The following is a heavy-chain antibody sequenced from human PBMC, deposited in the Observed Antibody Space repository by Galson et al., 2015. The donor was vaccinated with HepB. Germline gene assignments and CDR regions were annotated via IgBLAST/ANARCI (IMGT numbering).Heavy chain of an antibody. D-gene: IGHD3-22*01. Sequence: SVKVSCKAFGYTFTGYYIHWVRQAPGQGPEWMGWINPNSGGTNYAQRFQGRVTMTRDPSTSTAYMELSRLRFDDTAVYYCARACSVTLIIVVSDFDSWGQGTLVTVSS. CDR2: INPNSGGT. CDR1: GYTFTGYY. V-gene: IGHV1-2*02. CDR3: ARACSVTLIIVVSDFDS. J-gene: IGHJ4*02.